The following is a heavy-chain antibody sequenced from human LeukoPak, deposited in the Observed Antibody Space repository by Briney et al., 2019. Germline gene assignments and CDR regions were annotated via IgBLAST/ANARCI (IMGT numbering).Heavy chain of an antibody. D-gene: IGHD3-16*01. J-gene: IGHJ5*02. V-gene: IGHV4-38-2*02. CDR2: IYHSGST. CDR1: GYSISSGYY. Sequence: PSETLSLTCAVSGYSISSGYYWGWIRPPPGKGLAWIGSIYHSGSTYYNPSLKSRVTISVDTSKNQFSLKLSSVTAADTAVYYCARESAPMPIPWFDPWGQGTLVTVSS. CDR3: ARESAPMPIPWFDP.